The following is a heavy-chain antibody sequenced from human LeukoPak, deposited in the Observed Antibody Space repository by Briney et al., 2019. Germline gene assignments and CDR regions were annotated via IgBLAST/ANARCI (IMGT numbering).Heavy chain of an antibody. CDR1: GFTFRSYW. CDR2: IKQDGSEK. Sequence: GGSLRLSCAASGFTFRSYWMSWVRQAPGKGLEWVANIKQDGSEKYYVDSVKGRFTISRDNAKNSLHLQMNSLRAEDTAVYYCARDRATLAYWGAGTLVTVSS. V-gene: IGHV3-7*01. D-gene: IGHD2/OR15-2a*01. J-gene: IGHJ4*02. CDR3: ARDRATLAY.